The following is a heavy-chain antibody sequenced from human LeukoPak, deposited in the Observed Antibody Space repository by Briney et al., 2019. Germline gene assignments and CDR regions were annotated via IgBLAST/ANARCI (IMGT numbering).Heavy chain of an antibody. J-gene: IGHJ4*02. CDR3: ARDPVYGSGTF. V-gene: IGHV4-30-4*01. D-gene: IGHD3-10*01. CDR1: GGSISTGDYY. Sequence: ASETLSLTCTVAGGSISTGDYYWSWIRQPPGKVLEWIGYIYYSGTTYYNPSLKGRISFSIQTTRNQFSLNLRSVTAADTAVYYCARDPVYGSGTFWGKGTLVTVSS. CDR2: IYYSGTT.